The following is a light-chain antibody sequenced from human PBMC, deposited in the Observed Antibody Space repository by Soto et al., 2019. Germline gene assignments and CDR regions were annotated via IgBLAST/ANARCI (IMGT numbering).Light chain of an antibody. CDR3: SSYTSVSTLV. J-gene: IGLJ3*02. Sequence: QSAVTQPASVSGSPGQSITISCTGTSGDVGGSNSVSWYQHHPGKAPKLMIYDVNNRPSGVSNRFSGSKSGNTASLTISGLQPDDEADYYCSSYTSVSTLVFGGGTKVTVL. CDR1: SGDVGGSNS. V-gene: IGLV2-14*01. CDR2: DVN.